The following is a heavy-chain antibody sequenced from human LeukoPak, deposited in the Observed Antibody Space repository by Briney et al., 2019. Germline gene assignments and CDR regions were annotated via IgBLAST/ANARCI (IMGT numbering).Heavy chain of an antibody. D-gene: IGHD3-3*01. CDR3: AREGAIFGVVISPHGMDV. Sequence: GSLRLSCAASGFTVSSNYMSWIRQPPGKGLEWIGEINHSGSTNYNPSLKSRVTISVDTSKNQFSLKLSSVTAADTAVYYCAREGAIFGVVISPHGMDVWGQGTTVTVSS. J-gene: IGHJ6*02. CDR1: GFTVSSNY. CDR2: INHSGST. V-gene: IGHV4-34*01.